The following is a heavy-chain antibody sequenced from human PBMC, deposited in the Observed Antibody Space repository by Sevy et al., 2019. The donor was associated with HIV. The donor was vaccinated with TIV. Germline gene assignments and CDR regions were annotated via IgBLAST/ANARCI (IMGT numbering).Heavy chain of an antibody. D-gene: IGHD2-2*02. CDR3: AKMGFIVVVPAAILYYYYGMDV. V-gene: IGHV3-23*01. CDR2: ISGSGGST. J-gene: IGHJ6*02. Sequence: GGSLRLSCAASGFTFSSYAMSWVRQAPGKGLEWVSAISGSGGSTYYADSVKGRFTISRDNSKNTLYLQMNSLRAEDTAVYYCAKMGFIVVVPAAILYYYYGMDVSGQGTTVTVSS. CDR1: GFTFSSYA.